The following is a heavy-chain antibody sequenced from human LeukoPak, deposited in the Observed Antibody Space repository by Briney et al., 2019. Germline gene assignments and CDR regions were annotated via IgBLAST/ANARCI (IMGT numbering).Heavy chain of an antibody. CDR3: ARLGIAVAGFVFDY. Sequence: PGGSLRLSCAASGFIFSNAWMTWVRQVPGKGLEWVSSISSSSSYIYYADSVKGRVTISRDNAKNSLYLQMNSLRAEDTAVYYCARLGIAVAGFVFDYWGQGTLVTVSS. V-gene: IGHV3-21*01. CDR2: ISSSSSYI. J-gene: IGHJ4*02. D-gene: IGHD6-19*01. CDR1: GFIFSNAW.